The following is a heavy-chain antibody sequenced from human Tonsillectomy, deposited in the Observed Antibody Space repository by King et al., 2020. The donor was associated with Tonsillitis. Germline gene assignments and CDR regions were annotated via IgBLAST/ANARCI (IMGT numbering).Heavy chain of an antibody. Sequence: QLVQSGGGLVQPGGSLRLSCAASGFTFSSSWMSWVRQAPGKGLEWVANIKQDGSEKYYVDSVKGRFTISRDNAKNSLYLQMNSLRAEDTAVYYCARDSKATIDYWGQGTLVTVSS. D-gene: IGHD2-2*01. V-gene: IGHV3-7*01. CDR2: IKQDGSEK. CDR3: ARDSKATIDY. J-gene: IGHJ4*02. CDR1: GFTFSSSW.